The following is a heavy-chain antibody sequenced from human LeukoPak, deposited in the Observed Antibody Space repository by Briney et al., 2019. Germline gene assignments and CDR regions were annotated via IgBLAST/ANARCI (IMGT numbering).Heavy chain of an antibody. D-gene: IGHD3-22*01. J-gene: IGHJ5*02. CDR2: ISYDGSNK. CDR1: GFTFSSYG. CDR3: ARDPRLPYYYDSSGFS. Sequence: GSLRLSCAASGFTFSSYGMHWVRQAPGKGLEWVAVISYDGSNKYYADSVKGRFTISRDNSKNTLYLQMNSLRAEDTAVYYCARDPRLPYYYDSSGFSWGQGTLVTVSS. V-gene: IGHV3-30*03.